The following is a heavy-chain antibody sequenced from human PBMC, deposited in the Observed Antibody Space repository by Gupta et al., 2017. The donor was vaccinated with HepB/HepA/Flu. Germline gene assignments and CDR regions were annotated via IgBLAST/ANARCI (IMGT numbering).Heavy chain of an antibody. Sequence: EVQVVESGGGLVETGGSLRLSCLASGFNFNPAWMSWFRQAPGKGLEWVARVKSETSGGTTDYAAPVRGRFTISRDDSTSSVHLQMNSLKTEDTAVYYCVADMSAVGVGELDSWGQGTLVTVSS. V-gene: IGHV3-15*01. J-gene: IGHJ4*02. CDR2: VKSETSGGTT. CDR3: VADMSAVGVGELDS. D-gene: IGHD2-21*01. CDR1: GFNFNPAW.